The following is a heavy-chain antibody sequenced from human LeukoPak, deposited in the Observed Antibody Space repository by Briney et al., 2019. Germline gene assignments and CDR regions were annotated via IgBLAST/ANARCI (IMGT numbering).Heavy chain of an antibody. CDR3: AGTTLREYYYYGMDV. CDR2: INPNSGGT. D-gene: IGHD5-12*01. J-gene: IGHJ6*02. Sequence: GASVNVSCKASGYTFTGYYMHWVRQAPGQGREWMGWINPNSGGTNYAQKFQGRVTMTRDTSISTAYMELSRLRSDDTAVYYCAGTTLREYYYYGMDVWGQGTTVTVSS. CDR1: GYTFTGYY. V-gene: IGHV1-2*02.